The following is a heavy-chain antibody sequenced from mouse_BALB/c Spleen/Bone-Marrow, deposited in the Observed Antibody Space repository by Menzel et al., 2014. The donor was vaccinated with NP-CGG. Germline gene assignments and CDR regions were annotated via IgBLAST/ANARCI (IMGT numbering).Heavy chain of an antibody. Sequence: VQLQQSGPQLVRPGASVQISCKASGYSFTSYWMHWVKQRPGQGLEWIGMIDPSDSETRLNQKFKDKATLTVDKSSSTAYMQLSSPTSEDSAVYYCARGDDGYYGDYWGQGTTLTASS. CDR1: GYSFTSYW. D-gene: IGHD2-3*01. V-gene: IGHV1S126*01. CDR2: IDPSDSET. CDR3: ARGDDGYYGDY. J-gene: IGHJ2*01.